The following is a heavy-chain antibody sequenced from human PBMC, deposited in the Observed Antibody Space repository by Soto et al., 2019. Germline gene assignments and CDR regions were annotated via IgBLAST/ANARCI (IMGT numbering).Heavy chain of an antibody. D-gene: IGHD1-1*01. CDR1: GFTFSDYA. V-gene: IGHV3-23*01. Sequence: DVQLLASGGGLVQPGGSLRLSCAASGFTFSDYAMTWVRQAPGQGLAWVSSIRSNNAESFYADSVKGRFAISRDYSRNTLFLQMNDLRAEDTAIYYCARDWKTGADGIDFWGQGTLVAVSS. J-gene: IGHJ4*02. CDR3: ARDWKTGADGIDF. CDR2: IRSNNAES.